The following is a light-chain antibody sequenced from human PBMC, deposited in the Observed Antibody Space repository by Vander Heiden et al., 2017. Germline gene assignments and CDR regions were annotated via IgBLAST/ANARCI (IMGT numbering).Light chain of an antibody. Sequence: EIVLTQSPATLSLSPGASATLSCRASQSVSSYLAWYQQKPGQAPRLLISDASNRATGIPARFSGSGSGTNFTLTISSLEPEDFAVYYCQQRSNWPLLTFGGGTKVEIK. CDR2: DAS. V-gene: IGKV3-11*01. CDR1: QSVSSY. J-gene: IGKJ4*01. CDR3: QQRSNWPLLT.